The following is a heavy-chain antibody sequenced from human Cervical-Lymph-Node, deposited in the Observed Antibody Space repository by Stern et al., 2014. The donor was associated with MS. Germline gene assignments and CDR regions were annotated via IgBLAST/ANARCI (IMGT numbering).Heavy chain of an antibody. D-gene: IGHD3-22*01. V-gene: IGHV3-30*01. CDR3: ARGVIVVSYYYGMDV. Sequence: QVQLVESGGGVVQPGRSLRLSCAASGFTFSSYAMHWVRQAPGKGLEWVAVISYDGSNKYYADSVKGRFTISRDNSKNTLYLQMNSLRAEDTAVYYCARGVIVVSYYYGMDVWGQGTTVTVSS. J-gene: IGHJ6*02. CDR2: ISYDGSNK. CDR1: GFTFSSYA.